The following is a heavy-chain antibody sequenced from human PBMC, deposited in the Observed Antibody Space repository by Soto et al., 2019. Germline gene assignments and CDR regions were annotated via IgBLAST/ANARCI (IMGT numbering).Heavy chain of an antibody. CDR1: GFTLSSYA. CDR3: ARPHCVWGSHHHTFDI. J-gene: IGHJ3*02. D-gene: IGHD3-16*01. CDR2: TSLDGSDN. V-gene: IGHV3-30-3*01. Sequence: GGSLRLSCAASGFTLSSYAMHWVRQAPGKGLEWVAVTSLDGSDNYYADSVKGRFSISRDNSKNTVYLQMNSLRPEDTAVYYCARPHCVWGSHHHTFDIWGQGTMVTVSS.